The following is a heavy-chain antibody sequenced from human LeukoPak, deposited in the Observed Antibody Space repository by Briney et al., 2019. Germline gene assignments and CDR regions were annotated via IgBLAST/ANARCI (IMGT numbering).Heavy chain of an antibody. V-gene: IGHV3-7*04. J-gene: IGHJ4*02. CDR1: GFTFTTYW. D-gene: IGHD3-16*01. CDR2: IKQDGTEK. Sequence: PGGSLRLSCVASGFTFTTYWMAWVRQAPGKGLEWVANIKQDGTEKYYVDSVEGRFTISRDSAKNSLFLQMSTLRGEDTAVYYCARGGWGRYFDYWGQGILVSVSS. CDR3: ARGGWGRYFDY.